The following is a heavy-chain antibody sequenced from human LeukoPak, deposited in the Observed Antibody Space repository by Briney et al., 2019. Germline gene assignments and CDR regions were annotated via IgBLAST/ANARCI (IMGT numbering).Heavy chain of an antibody. Sequence: GGSLRLSCAASGFTFRSHWMHWVRQAPGEGLVWVSRLDTGGRTTTYADSVRGRFTISRDNAKDTLYLQMNSLRAEDTAVYYCVKGHGDYAGNYFDYWGQGTLVSVSS. D-gene: IGHD4-17*01. CDR1: GFTFRSHW. CDR3: VKGHGDYAGNYFDY. J-gene: IGHJ4*02. V-gene: IGHV3-74*01. CDR2: LDTGGRTT.